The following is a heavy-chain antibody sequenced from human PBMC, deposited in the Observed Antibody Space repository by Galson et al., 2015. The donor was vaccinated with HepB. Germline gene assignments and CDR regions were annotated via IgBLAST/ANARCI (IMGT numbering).Heavy chain of an antibody. Sequence: SETLSLTCTVSGGSISSSSYYWGWIRQPPETGLEWIGSIYYSGSTYYNPSLKSRVTISVDTSKNQFSLKLSSVTAADTAVYYCARQKGWYSSSWSLEGKYNWFDPWGQGTLVTVSS. D-gene: IGHD6-13*01. CDR1: GGSISSSSYY. CDR2: IYYSGST. V-gene: IGHV4-39*01. CDR3: ARQKGWYSSSWSLEGKYNWFDP. J-gene: IGHJ5*02.